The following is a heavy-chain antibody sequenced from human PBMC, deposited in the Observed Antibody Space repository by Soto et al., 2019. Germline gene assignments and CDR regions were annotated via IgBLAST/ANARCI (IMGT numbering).Heavy chain of an antibody. CDR3: TTVHYYDSSGRIDY. J-gene: IGHJ4*02. D-gene: IGHD3-22*01. CDR2: IKSKTDGGTT. V-gene: IGHV3-15*01. Sequence: KTGGSLRLSCAASGFTFSNAWMSWVRQAPGKGLEWVGRIKSKTDGGTTDYAAPVKGRFTISRDDSKNTLYLQMNSLKTEDTAVYYCTTVHYYDSSGRIDYWGQGTLVTVSS. CDR1: GFTFSNAW.